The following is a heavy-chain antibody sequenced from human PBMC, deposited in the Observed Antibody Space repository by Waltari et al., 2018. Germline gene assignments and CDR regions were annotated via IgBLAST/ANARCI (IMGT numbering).Heavy chain of an antibody. D-gene: IGHD1-20*01. CDR1: GILFHNLA. Sequence: EVQLFEYGGGLVQPGGSLRLPCPDPGILFHNLAINWVRLAPGTGLDWVAAITVSDDTFYADSVMGRFTVSRDTSKNTVYLQMNGLRAEDTAIYYCAKPFYNWDDPLHSWGQGTLVAVSS. J-gene: IGHJ4*02. CDR3: AKPFYNWDDPLHS. V-gene: IGHV3-23*01. CDR2: ITVSDDT.